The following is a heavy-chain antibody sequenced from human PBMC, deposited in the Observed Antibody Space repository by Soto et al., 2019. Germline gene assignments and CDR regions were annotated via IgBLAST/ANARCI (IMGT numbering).Heavy chain of an antibody. D-gene: IGHD3-10*01. Sequence: GGSLRLSCAASGFTFSSYGMHWVRQAPGKGLEWVAVISYDGSNKYYADSVKGRFTISRDNSKNTLYLQMNSLRGEDTAVYYCAKAYDYGSGSYYSTFDYWGQGALVTVSS. CDR1: GFTFSSYG. V-gene: IGHV3-30*18. CDR3: AKAYDYGSGSYYSTFDY. CDR2: ISYDGSNK. J-gene: IGHJ4*02.